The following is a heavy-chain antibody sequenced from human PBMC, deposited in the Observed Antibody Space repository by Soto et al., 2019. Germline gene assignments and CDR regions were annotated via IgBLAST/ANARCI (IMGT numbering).Heavy chain of an antibody. J-gene: IGHJ3*02. CDR3: AKDGYSYGHPDAFAI. D-gene: IGHD5-18*01. CDR1: GFTFSSYA. V-gene: IGHV3-23*01. CDR2: ISGSGGST. Sequence: PGGSLRLSCAASGFTFSSYAMSWVRQAPGKGLEWVSAISGSGGSTHYADSVKGRFTISRDNSKNTLYLQMNSLRAEDTAVYYCAKDGYSYGHPDAFAIWGQGTMVTVSS.